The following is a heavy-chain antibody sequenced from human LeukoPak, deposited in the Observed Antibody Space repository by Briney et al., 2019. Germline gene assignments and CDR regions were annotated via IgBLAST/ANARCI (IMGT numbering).Heavy chain of an antibody. V-gene: IGHV4-38-2*02. CDR3: ARDYGSFYSAI. J-gene: IGHJ3*02. Sequence: SETLSLTCAVSGYSISSGYFWGWIRQPPGKGLEWIGSMYHSGSTYYNPSLKSRVTISVDTSKNQFSPKLSSVTAADTAVYYCARDYGSFYSAIWGQGTMVTVSS. CDR2: MYHSGST. D-gene: IGHD1-26*01. CDR1: GYSISSGYF.